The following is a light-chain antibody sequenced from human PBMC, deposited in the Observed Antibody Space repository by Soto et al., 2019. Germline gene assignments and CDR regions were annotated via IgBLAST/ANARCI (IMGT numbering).Light chain of an antibody. Sequence: SVLPQSPATLSLSPGGRATLSCRASQSISGTLAWYQQKPGQAPRLLIYGASTRATSFPARFSGSGSGTDFTLTISSLQSEDFAVYYCQQYNNWPWTFGQGTKVDIK. CDR2: GAS. V-gene: IGKV3-15*01. CDR3: QQYNNWPWT. CDR1: QSISGT. J-gene: IGKJ1*01.